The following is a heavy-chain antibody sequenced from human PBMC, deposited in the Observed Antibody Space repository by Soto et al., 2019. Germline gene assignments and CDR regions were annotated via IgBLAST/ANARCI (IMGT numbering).Heavy chain of an antibody. J-gene: IGHJ1*01. CDR2: ISGSGGST. Sequence: GGSLRLPCAASGFTFRNYAMSWIRQAPGKGLEWVSAISGSGGSTYYADSVKGRFTISRDNSKNTLYLQMNSLRAEDTAVYYCAKAKDSSSWYPVYFQHWGQGTLVTVSS. V-gene: IGHV3-23*01. CDR1: GFTFRNYA. CDR3: AKAKDSSSWYPVYFQH. D-gene: IGHD6-13*01.